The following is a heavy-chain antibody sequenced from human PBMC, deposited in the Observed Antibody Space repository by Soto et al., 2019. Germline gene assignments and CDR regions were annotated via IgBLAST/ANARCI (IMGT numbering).Heavy chain of an antibody. CDR1: GFTFSSYA. V-gene: IGHV3-23*01. CDR2: ISGSGGST. D-gene: IGHD3-10*01. Sequence: TASGFTFSSYAMSWVRQAPGKGLEWVTAISGSGGSTYYADSVKGRFTISRDNSKNTLYLQMNSLRAEDTAVYYCAKVAYGSGSYYALGAFAIWGQGTMVTVSS. J-gene: IGHJ3*02. CDR3: AKVAYGSGSYYALGAFAI.